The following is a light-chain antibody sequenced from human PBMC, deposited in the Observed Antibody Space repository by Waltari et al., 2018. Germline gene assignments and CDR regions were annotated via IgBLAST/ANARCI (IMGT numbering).Light chain of an antibody. CDR2: EVS. J-gene: IGLJ2*01. CDR3: SSFSASNTLI. V-gene: IGLV2-8*01. CDR1: SGAFGDYDY. Sequence: QSALTQPPSASGSPGQSVTISCTATSGAFGDYDYVSWYQQHPGKAPKLLIYEVSHRPSGVPDRFSGSKSGNMASLTVSGLQVEDEGDYYCSSFSASNTLIFGGGTELTVL.